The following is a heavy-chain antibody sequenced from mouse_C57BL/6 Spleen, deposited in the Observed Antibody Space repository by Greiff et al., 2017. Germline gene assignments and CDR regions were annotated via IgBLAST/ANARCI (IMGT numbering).Heavy chain of an antibody. CDR3: AADGESSTTFDY. Sequence: EVKLQQSGPELVKPGASVKISCKASGYTFTDYYMNWVKQSHGKSLEWIGDINPNNGGTSYNQKFKGKATLTVDKSSSTAYMELRSLTSEDSAVYYCAADGESSTTFDYWGQGTTLTVSS. J-gene: IGHJ2*01. CDR2: INPNNGGT. D-gene: IGHD1-1*01. V-gene: IGHV1-26*01. CDR1: GYTFTDYY.